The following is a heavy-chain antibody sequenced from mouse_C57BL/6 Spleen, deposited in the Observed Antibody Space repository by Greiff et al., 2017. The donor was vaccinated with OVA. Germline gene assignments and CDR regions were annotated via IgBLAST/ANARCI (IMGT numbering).Heavy chain of an antibody. CDR1: GYTFTSYW. J-gene: IGHJ2*01. CDR2: IDPSDSYT. Sequence: QVQLQQPGAELVMPGASVKLSCKASGYTFTSYWMHWVKQRPGQGLEWIGEIDPSDSYTNYNQQFKGKSTLTVDKSSSTAYMQLSSLTSETSAVYYCARRLTGASYYFDYWGQGTTLTVSS. D-gene: IGHD4-1*01. CDR3: ARRLTGASYYFDY. V-gene: IGHV1-69*01.